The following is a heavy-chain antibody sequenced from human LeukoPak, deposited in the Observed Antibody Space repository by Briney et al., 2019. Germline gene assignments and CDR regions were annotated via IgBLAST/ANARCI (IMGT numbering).Heavy chain of an antibody. CDR3: AKSGSGDFWSGPYFDY. Sequence: GGSLRLSCAASGFTFSSYSMNWVRQAPGKGLEWVSSISSSSSYIYYADSVKGRFTISRDNAKNSLYLQMNSLRAEDMALYYCAKSGSGDFWSGPYFDYWGQGTLVTVSS. D-gene: IGHD3-3*01. CDR1: GFTFSSYS. CDR2: ISSSSSYI. V-gene: IGHV3-21*04. J-gene: IGHJ4*02.